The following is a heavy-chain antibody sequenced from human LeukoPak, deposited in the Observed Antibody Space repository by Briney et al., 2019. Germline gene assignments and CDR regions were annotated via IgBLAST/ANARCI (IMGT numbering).Heavy chain of an antibody. Sequence: GGSLRLSCAASRFTFDNYAMTWVRQGPGKGLEWVSAISGSGGSTDYADSVKGRFTISGDNSKNTLYLQMNSLRAEDTAVYYCAKVYDFWTGYYDCWGQGTLVTVSS. CDR1: RFTFDNYA. CDR3: AKVYDFWTGYYDC. V-gene: IGHV3-23*01. CDR2: ISGSGGST. J-gene: IGHJ4*02. D-gene: IGHD3-3*01.